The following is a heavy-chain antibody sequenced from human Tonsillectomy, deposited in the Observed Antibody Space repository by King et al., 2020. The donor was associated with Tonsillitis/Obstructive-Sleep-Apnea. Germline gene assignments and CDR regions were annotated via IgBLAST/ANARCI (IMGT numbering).Heavy chain of an antibody. V-gene: IGHV3-48*02. CDR2: ISSSSSPI. CDR3: ARGSSGNGWLGHY. Sequence: VQLVESGGGLVQPGGSLRLSCAASGFTFNSYSMNWVRQAPGKGLEWISYISSSSSPIHYADAVKGRFTISRDNAKNSLYLQMDGLRDEDTAVYYCARGSSGNGWLGHYWGQGTLVTVSS. CDR1: GFTFNSYS. J-gene: IGHJ4*02. D-gene: IGHD6-19*01.